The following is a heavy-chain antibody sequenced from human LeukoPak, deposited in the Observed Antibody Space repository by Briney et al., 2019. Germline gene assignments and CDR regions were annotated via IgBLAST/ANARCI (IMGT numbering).Heavy chain of an antibody. V-gene: IGHV4-4*09. Sequence: PSETLSLTRPVSGGSISSYYWSWIRQPPGKGLEWIGYIYTSGSTNYNPSLKSRVTISVDTSKNQFSLKLSSVTAADTAVYYCARQRRGTAVAGTGYYMDVWGKGTTVTVSS. CDR2: IYTSGST. CDR1: GGSISSYY. CDR3: ARQRRGTAVAGTGYYMDV. D-gene: IGHD6-19*01. J-gene: IGHJ6*03.